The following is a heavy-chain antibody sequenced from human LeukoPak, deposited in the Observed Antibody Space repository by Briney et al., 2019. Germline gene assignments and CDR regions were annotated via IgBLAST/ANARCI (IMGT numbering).Heavy chain of an antibody. CDR1: GFAFSSYG. V-gene: IGHV3-30*02. CDR2: IRYDGSNR. J-gene: IGHJ5*02. Sequence: PGGSLRLSCAASGFAFSSYGMHWVRQAPGKGLEWVAFIRYDGSNRYYADSVKGRFTISRDNSKNTLYLQMNSLRAEDTAVYYSAKDSYDSSGYPNWFDPWGQGTLVTVSS. CDR3: AKDSYDSSGYPNWFDP. D-gene: IGHD3-22*01.